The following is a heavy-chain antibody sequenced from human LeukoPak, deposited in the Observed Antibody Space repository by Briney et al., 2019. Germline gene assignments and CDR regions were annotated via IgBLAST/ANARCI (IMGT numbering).Heavy chain of an antibody. CDR3: AKRGIVIRAVIIVGFHKEAYYFDY. D-gene: IGHD3-10*01. V-gene: IGHV3-21*04. Sequence: GGSLRLSCAASGFTFSSYSMNWVRQAPGKGLEWVSSISSSSSYIYYADSVKGRFTISRDNAKNSLYLQMNSLRAEDTAVYFCAKRGIVIRAVIIVGFHKEAYYFDYWGQGALVTVSS. CDR1: GFTFSSYS. J-gene: IGHJ4*02. CDR2: ISSSSSYI.